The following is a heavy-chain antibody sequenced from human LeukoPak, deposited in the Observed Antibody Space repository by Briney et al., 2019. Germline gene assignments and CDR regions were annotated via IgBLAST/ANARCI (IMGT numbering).Heavy chain of an antibody. D-gene: IGHD3-16*01. CDR1: GGSISSSSYY. CDR2: IDPNGTT. CDR3: ARGRSYEYGDYDC. J-gene: IGHJ4*02. Sequence: PSETLSLTCTVSGGSISSSSYYWGWIRQPPGKGLEWIGEIDPNGTTNYNPSLKSRVIVSVDTSKNQFSLNLNSVTAADTALYYCARGRSYEYGDYDCWGQGTLVTVSS. V-gene: IGHV4-39*07.